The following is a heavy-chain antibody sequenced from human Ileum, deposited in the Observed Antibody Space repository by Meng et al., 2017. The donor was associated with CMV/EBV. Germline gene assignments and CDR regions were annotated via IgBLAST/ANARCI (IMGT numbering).Heavy chain of an antibody. Sequence: GESLKISCAASGFTVSSNYMSWVRQAPGKGLEWVSVIYSGGGSTHYADSVKGRFTISRDNSKNTLYLQMNSLRAEDTAVYYCARSFFGSGSYYSQYWGQGTLVTVSS. CDR1: GFTVSSNY. J-gene: IGHJ4*02. CDR3: ARSFFGSGSYYSQY. D-gene: IGHD3-10*01. CDR2: IYSGGGST. V-gene: IGHV3-66*02.